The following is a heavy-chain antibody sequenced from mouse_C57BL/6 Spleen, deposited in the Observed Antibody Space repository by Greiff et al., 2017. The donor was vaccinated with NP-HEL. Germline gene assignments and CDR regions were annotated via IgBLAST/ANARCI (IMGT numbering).Heavy chain of an antibody. J-gene: IGHJ3*01. D-gene: IGHD2-2*01. V-gene: IGHV5-9-1*02. Sequence: EVKLVESGEGLVKPGGSLKLSCAASGFTFSSYAMSWVRQTPEKRLEWVAYISSGGDYIYYADTVKGRFTISRDNARNTLYLQMSSLKSEDTAMYYCTIYYGYDEGLAYWGQGTLVTVSA. CDR3: TIYYGYDEGLAY. CDR2: ISSGGDYI. CDR1: GFTFSSYA.